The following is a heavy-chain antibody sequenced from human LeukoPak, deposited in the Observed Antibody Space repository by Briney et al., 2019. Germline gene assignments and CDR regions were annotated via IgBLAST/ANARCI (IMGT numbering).Heavy chain of an antibody. CDR2: ISSSGSTI. CDR1: GFTFSSYE. V-gene: IGHV3-48*03. D-gene: IGHD2-2*01. Sequence: GGSLRLSCAGSGFTFSSYEMNWVRQAPGKGLEWVSYISSSGSTIYYADSVKGRFTISRDNAENSLYLQMNSLRAEDTAVYYCARDCSSTSWIGMDVWGQGTTVTVSS. J-gene: IGHJ6*02. CDR3: ARDCSSTSWIGMDV.